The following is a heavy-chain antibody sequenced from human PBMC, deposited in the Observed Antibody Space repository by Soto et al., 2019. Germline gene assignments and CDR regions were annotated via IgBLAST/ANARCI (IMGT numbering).Heavy chain of an antibody. CDR1: GGTFSSYA. D-gene: IGHD2-2*01. V-gene: IGHV1-69*13. J-gene: IGHJ4*02. CDR2: IIPIFGTA. CDR3: ARAAGGCSSTSCLYYFDY. Sequence: SVKVSCKASGGTFSSYAISWVRQAPGQGLEWMGGIIPIFGTANYAQKFQGRVTITADESTSTAYMELSSLRSEDTAVYYCARAAGGCSSTSCLYYFDYWGQGTLVTVSS.